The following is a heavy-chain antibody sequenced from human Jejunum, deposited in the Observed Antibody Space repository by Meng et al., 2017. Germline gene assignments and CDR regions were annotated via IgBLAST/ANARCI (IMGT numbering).Heavy chain of an antibody. CDR1: GDSISSNNR. V-gene: IGHV4-4*02. CDR2: IYHSGDT. CDR3: ARDWGCRDGYCFSGLLEF. Sequence: QLHLQESGPGLVKPSEPLSLPCAVSGDSISSNNRWTWVRQPPGRGLEWIGEIYHSGDTNYNPSLTSPVTISVDKSKNQFTLRLNSVTAADTAIYYCARDWGCRDGYCFSGLLEFWGQGILVTVSS. D-gene: IGHD2-15*01. J-gene: IGHJ4*02.